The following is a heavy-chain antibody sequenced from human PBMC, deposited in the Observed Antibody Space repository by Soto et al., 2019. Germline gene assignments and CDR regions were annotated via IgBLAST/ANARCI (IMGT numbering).Heavy chain of an antibody. J-gene: IGHJ5*02. V-gene: IGHV1-46*01. D-gene: IGHD6-13*01. CDR3: ARGSSSWYWFDP. Sequence: SXKVSCKAAGYTXSSYYMDWVRQAPGQGLEWMGIINPSGGSTSYAQKFQGRVTMTRYTPTSTVYIEMSSLRSEDTAVYYCARGSSSWYWFDPWGQGTLGTVS. CDR2: INPSGGST. CDR1: GYTXSSYY.